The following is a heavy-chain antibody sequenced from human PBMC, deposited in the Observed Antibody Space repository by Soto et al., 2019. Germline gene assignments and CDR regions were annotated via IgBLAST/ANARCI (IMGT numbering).Heavy chain of an antibody. CDR2: IYYSGTT. J-gene: IGHJ4*01. D-gene: IGHD2-2*01. Sequence: QLQLQESGPGLVKPSETLSLTCTVSGDSSSTSSFYWSWIRHAPGKGLGWIGSIYYSGTTYDTSSHRSRVTITEDTSKNQFSLKMSSVTAADTAVYYCARLIHGFTTSCYFDYWGHGTLVTVSS. V-gene: IGHV4-39*01. CDR3: ARLIHGFTTSCYFDY. CDR1: GDSSSTSSFY.